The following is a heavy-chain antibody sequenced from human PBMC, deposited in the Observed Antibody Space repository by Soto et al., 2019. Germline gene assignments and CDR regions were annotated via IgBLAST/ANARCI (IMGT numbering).Heavy chain of an antibody. CDR2: IKPVIPDI. CDR1: GNEFGSAW. CDR3: ARQLSPICDF. J-gene: IGHJ4*02. V-gene: IGHV5-51*01. Sequence: GESLKISCKAFGNEFGSAWIGCVRQMPGKDLYWMVIIKPVIPDIRYSPSLLDHFTISSDEGLNTAYLQWYSLNASDSGMYYCARQLSPICDFWGQGILVTVS. D-gene: IGHD3-3*02.